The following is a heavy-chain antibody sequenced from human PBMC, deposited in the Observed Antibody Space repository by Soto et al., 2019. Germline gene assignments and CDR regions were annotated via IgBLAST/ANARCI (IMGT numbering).Heavy chain of an antibody. J-gene: IGHJ4*02. CDR1: GGSISSSSYY. Sequence: SETLSLTYTVSGGSISSSSYYWGWIRQPPGKGLEWIGSIYYSGSTYYNPSLKSRVTISVDTSKNQVSLKLSAVTAADRAVYYCARPRGYSYGSGFDYWGQGTLVTVSS. V-gene: IGHV4-39*01. CDR2: IYYSGST. CDR3: ARPRGYSYGSGFDY. D-gene: IGHD5-18*01.